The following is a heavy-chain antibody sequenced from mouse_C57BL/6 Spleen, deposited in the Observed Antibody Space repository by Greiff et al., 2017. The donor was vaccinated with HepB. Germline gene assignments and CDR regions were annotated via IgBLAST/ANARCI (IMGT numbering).Heavy chain of an antibody. V-gene: IGHV5-6*01. CDR2: ISSGGSYT. D-gene: IGHD2-4*01. CDR1: GFTFSSYG. J-gene: IGHJ4*01. CDR3: ARQDDYDGGAYYAMDY. Sequence: EVQGVESGGDLVKPGGSLKLSCAASGFTFSSYGMSWVRQTPDKRLEWVATISSGGSYTYYPDSVKGRFTISRDNAKNTLYLQMSSLKSEDPAMYYCARQDDYDGGAYYAMDYWGQGTSVTVSS.